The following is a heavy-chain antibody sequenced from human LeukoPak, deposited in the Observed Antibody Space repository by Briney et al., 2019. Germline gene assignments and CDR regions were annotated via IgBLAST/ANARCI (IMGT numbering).Heavy chain of an antibody. CDR2: MNPNSGNT. J-gene: IGHJ4*02. V-gene: IGHV1-8*01. CDR3: ARGVGAMITFDY. D-gene: IGHD1-26*01. CDR1: GYTFTSYD. Sequence: ASVKVSCKASGYTFTSYDINWVRQATGQGLEWMGWMNPNSGNTGYAQKFQGRVTMTRNTSISTAYMELSSLRSEDTAVYYCARGVGAMITFDYWGQGTLVTVSS.